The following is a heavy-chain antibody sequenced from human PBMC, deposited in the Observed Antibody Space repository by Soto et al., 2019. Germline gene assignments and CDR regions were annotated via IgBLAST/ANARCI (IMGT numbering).Heavy chain of an antibody. CDR2: IYHSGST. J-gene: IGHJ5*02. Sequence: QVQLQESGPGLVKPSGTLSLTCAVSGGSISSSNWWSWVRQPPGKGLEWIGEIYHSGSTNYNPSLKSRVTISVDKSQNQFSLKLRSVTAADTAVYYCARWGLWFGELSRIDWFDPWGQGTLVTVSS. CDR1: GGSISSSNW. V-gene: IGHV4-4*02. CDR3: ARWGLWFGELSRIDWFDP. D-gene: IGHD3-10*01.